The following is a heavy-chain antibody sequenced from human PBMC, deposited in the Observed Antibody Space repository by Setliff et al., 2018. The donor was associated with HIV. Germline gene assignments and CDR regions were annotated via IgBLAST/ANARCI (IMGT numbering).Heavy chain of an antibody. CDR2: IYPYDSDT. CDR3: ARRPYYDSWCGHQAFDV. V-gene: IGHV5-51*01. CDR1: GYSFTTYW. J-gene: IGHJ3*01. Sequence: GESLKISCKGSGYSFTTYWIGWVRQMPGKGLEWMGIIYPYDSDTRYNPSFQGHVTISADKSISTAYVQWSGLKASDTAIYYCARRPYYDSWCGHQAFDVWGQGTMVTVSS. D-gene: IGHD3-3*01.